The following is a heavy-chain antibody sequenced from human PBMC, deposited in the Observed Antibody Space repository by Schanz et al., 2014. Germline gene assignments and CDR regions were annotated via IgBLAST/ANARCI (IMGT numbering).Heavy chain of an antibody. Sequence: EVQLLESGGGLVQPGGSLRLSCAASGFIFSNSWMSWVRQAPGKGLEWVANIKQDGSEKYYVDSVKGRFTISRDNAKNSLYLQMNSLRAEDTALYYCARDSGSSSWYPSDYWGQGTLVNVSS. J-gene: IGHJ4*02. CDR3: ARDSGSSSWYPSDY. D-gene: IGHD6-13*01. CDR2: IKQDGSEK. V-gene: IGHV3-7*03. CDR1: GFIFSNSW.